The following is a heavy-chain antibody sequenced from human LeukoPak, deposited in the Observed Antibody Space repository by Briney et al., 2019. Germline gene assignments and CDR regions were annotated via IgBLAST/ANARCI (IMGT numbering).Heavy chain of an antibody. J-gene: IGHJ5*02. Sequence: SETLSLTCTVSGGSISGYYWSWIRQPPGKGLEWIGYIYYSGSTNYNPSLKSRVTISVDTSKNQFSLKLSSVTAADTAVYYCARDGGYGGSNWFDPWGQGTLVTVSS. CDR3: ARDGGYGGSNWFDP. V-gene: IGHV4-59*01. D-gene: IGHD4-23*01. CDR1: GGSISGYY. CDR2: IYYSGST.